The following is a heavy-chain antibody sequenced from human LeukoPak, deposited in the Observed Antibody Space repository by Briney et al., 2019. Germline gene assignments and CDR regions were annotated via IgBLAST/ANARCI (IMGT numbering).Heavy chain of an antibody. CDR1: GFTFRSYR. D-gene: IGHD3-10*01. J-gene: IGHJ6*02. V-gene: IGHV3-7*04. Sequence: GRSLRLSCAASGFTFRSYRMNWVRQAPGKGLEWVASIKQGESERYYVDSVNGRFTISRDNAKNSVYLQMNSLRAEDTAVYFCARDRGFSCLDVWGQGTTVTLSS. CDR3: ARDRGFSCLDV. CDR2: IKQGESER.